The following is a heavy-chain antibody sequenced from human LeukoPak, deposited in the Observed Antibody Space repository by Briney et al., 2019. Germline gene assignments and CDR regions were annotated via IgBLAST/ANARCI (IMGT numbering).Heavy chain of an antibody. V-gene: IGHV3-23*01. D-gene: IGHD3-10*01. Sequence: GGSLRLSCAASGFTFSSYAMSWVRQAPGKGLEWVSAISGSGGSTYYADSVKGRFTISRDNSKKTLYLEVNSLRPEDTAVYYCAKGSHQDYFGSMTYLFDYWGQGILVTVSS. CDR3: AKGSHQDYFGSMTYLFDY. J-gene: IGHJ4*02. CDR2: ISGSGGST. CDR1: GFTFSSYA.